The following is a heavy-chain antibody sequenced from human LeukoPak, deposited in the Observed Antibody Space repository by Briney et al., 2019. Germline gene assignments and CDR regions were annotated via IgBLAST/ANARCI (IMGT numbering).Heavy chain of an antibody. CDR1: GYSFTNYS. V-gene: IGHV5-51*01. CDR3: ARHIFSNPSNDWFDP. Sequence: GESLKISCKGSGYSFTNYSIAWVRQMPGKGLEWMGIIYPGDSDTRYSPSFQGQVTISADKSISTAYLQWSSLKASDTAMYYCARHIFSNPSNDWFDPWGQGTLVTVSS. D-gene: IGHD4/OR15-4a*01. J-gene: IGHJ5*02. CDR2: IYPGDSDT.